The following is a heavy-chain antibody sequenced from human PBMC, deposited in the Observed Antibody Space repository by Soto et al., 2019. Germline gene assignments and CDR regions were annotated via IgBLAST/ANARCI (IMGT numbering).Heavy chain of an antibody. D-gene: IGHD3-3*01. CDR2: ISYDGSNK. J-gene: IGHJ6*02. CDR3: ARLTPGTYYDFWSGYYYYGMDV. CDR1: GFTFSSYA. Sequence: GGSLRLSCAASGFTFSSYAMHWVRQAPGKGLEWVAVISYDGSNKYYADSVKGRFTISRDNSKNTLYLQMNSLRAEDTAVYYCARLTPGTYYDFWSGYYYYGMDVWGQGTTVTVSS. V-gene: IGHV3-30-3*01.